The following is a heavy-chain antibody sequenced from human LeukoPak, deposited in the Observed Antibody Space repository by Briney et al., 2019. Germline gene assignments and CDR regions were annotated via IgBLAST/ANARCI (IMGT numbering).Heavy chain of an antibody. D-gene: IGHD4-11*01. CDR3: ARGRDYSNPDY. Sequence: GGSLRLSCAASGFTFSNYAMHWVRQAPGKGLEWVAVISYDGSNKYYADSVKGRFTIPRDNSKNTLYLQMNSLRAEDTAVYYCARGRDYSNPDYWGQGTLVTVSS. CDR2: ISYDGSNK. J-gene: IGHJ4*02. V-gene: IGHV3-30-3*01. CDR1: GFTFSNYA.